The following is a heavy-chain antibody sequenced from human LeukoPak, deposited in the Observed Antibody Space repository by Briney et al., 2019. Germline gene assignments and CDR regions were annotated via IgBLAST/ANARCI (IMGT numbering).Heavy chain of an antibody. J-gene: IGHJ4*02. CDR2: IDCSGSN. V-gene: IGHV4-39*01. D-gene: IGHD6-13*01. CDR3: ARLGYSRSPDY. CDR1: GGSISSSSYY. Sequence: SETLSLTCTVSGGSISSSSYYWGWIRQPPGKGLEWIGRIDCSGSNYDNPSLKRRLTISVDTSKNRFSLKLSYVTAADTAVYYCARLGYSRSPDYWGQGTLVTVSS.